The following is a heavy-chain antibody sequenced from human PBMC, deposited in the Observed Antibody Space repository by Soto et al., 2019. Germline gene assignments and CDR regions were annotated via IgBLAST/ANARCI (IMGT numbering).Heavy chain of an antibody. CDR3: ARMETFGSLNWFDP. Sequence: DSVEVSFKASGYRFTNNDFSWVREATGQGLEWMGWMNPGSGDTGYAQKFQGRVTMTRDISIATAYMELSSLRSDDTAIYYCARMETFGSLNWFDPWGQGTMVTVSS. V-gene: IGHV1-8*01. CDR1: GYRFTNND. J-gene: IGHJ5*02. D-gene: IGHD3-16*01. CDR2: MNPGSGDT.